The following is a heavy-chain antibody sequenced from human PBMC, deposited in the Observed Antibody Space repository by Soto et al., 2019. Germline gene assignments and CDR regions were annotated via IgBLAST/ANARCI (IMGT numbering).Heavy chain of an antibody. CDR3: TRSPPYSSSWYDDY. D-gene: IGHD6-13*01. Sequence: GVLRLSCAASGFTFSGSAMHWVRQASGKGLEWVGRIRSKANSYATAYAASVKGRFTISRDDSKNTAYLQMNSLKTEDTAVYYCTRSPPYSSSWYDDYWGQGTLVTVSS. CDR1: GFTFSGSA. CDR2: IRSKANSYAT. J-gene: IGHJ4*02. V-gene: IGHV3-73*01.